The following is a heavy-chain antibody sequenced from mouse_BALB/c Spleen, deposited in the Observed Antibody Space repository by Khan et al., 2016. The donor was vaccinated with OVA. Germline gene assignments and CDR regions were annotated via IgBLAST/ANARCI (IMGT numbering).Heavy chain of an antibody. J-gene: IGHJ3*01. CDR1: GFSLSNYG. Sequence: QVQLKESGPGLVAPSQTLSITCTVSGFSLSNYGVHWVRQPPGKGLEWLGVIWAGGSTNHNSALMSRLSISKDDSKSQVFLKMNSLPTDDTAMYDCARAFYNGAWFAYWGQGTLVTVSA. CDR2: IWAGGST. V-gene: IGHV2-9*02. CDR3: ARAFYNGAWFAY. D-gene: IGHD1-3*01.